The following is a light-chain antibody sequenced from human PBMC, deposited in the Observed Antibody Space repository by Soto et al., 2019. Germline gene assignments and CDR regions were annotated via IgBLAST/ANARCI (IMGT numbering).Light chain of an antibody. V-gene: IGKV3-11*01. CDR3: QQRANWPPWT. CDR2: DAS. J-gene: IGKJ1*01. CDR1: QSVSTY. Sequence: DIVLTQSPATLSLSPGERATLSCRASQSVSTYLAWYQQKPGQAPRLLIYDASIRATGIPARFSGSGSGTDFTLTISSLEPEDFAVYYCQQRANWPPWTFGQGTKVEIK.